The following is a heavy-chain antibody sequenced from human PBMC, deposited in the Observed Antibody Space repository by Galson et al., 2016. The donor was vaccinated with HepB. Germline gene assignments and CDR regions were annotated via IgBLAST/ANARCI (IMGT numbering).Heavy chain of an antibody. V-gene: IGHV3-53*01. CDR2: FYSSGKT. CDR1: EFTVSSNN. Sequence: SLRLSCAASEFTVSSNNMDWARQAPGKGLEWVSVFYSSGKTAHADSVEGRFTVSRDTSKNMLYLQMNSLRAEDTATYYCVREVYGGALDYWGQGTLVSVSS. D-gene: IGHD4-23*01. CDR3: VREVYGGALDY. J-gene: IGHJ4*02.